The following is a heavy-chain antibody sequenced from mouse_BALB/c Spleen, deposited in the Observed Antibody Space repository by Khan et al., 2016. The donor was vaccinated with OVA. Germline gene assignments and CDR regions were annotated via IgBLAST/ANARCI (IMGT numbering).Heavy chain of an antibody. V-gene: IGHV3-2*02. CDR2: ISHSGNT. CDR3: ARKDYYDYDPFPY. Sequence: EVQLQESGPGLVKPSQSLSLTCTVTGYSITSEYTWNWIRQFPGHKLEWMGFISHSGNTRYNPSLQSRISITRDTSKNQFFLQLNSVTSEDTATYYCARKDYYDYDPFPYWGQGTLVTVSA. J-gene: IGHJ3*01. D-gene: IGHD2-4*01. CDR1: GYSITSEYT.